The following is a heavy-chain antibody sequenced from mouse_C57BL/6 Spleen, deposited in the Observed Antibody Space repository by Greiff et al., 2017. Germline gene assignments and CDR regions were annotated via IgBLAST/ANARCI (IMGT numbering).Heavy chain of an antibody. Sequence: EVQLQQSGPELVKPGASVKISCKASGYTFTDYYMNWVKQSHGKSLEWIGDINPNNGGTSYNQKFKGKATLTVDKSSSTAYMELRSLTSEDSAVYYCAISYDYVFAYWGQGTLVTVSA. CDR1: GYTFTDYY. CDR2: INPNNGGT. V-gene: IGHV1-26*01. CDR3: AISYDYVFAY. J-gene: IGHJ3*01. D-gene: IGHD2-4*01.